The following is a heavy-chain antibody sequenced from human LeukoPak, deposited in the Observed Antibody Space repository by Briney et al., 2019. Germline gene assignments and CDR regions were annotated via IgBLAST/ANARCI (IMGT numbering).Heavy chain of an antibody. J-gene: IGHJ6*03. D-gene: IGHD1-26*01. Sequence: PSETLSLTCAVYGGSFSDYWWTWIRQSPGKGLEWIGEVNHSGRTNYNPSLKSRVSISVDRSKNQFSLQLNSVTPEDTAVYYCARGPSLVGYYYMDVWGKGTTVIVSS. CDR3: ARGPSLVGYYYMDV. CDR2: VNHSGRT. CDR1: GGSFSDYW. V-gene: IGHV4-34*01.